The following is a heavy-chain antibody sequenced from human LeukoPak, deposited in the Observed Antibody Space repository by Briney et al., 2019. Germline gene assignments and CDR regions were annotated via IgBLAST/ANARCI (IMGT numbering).Heavy chain of an antibody. CDR3: ARGDYDSSGYYTGEYYFDY. CDR2: IYTSGST. V-gene: IGHV4-61*02. Sequence: SQTLSLTCTVSGGSISSGSYYWSWIRQPAGKGLEWIGRIYTSGSTNYNPSLKSRVAISVDTSKNQFSLKLSSVTAADTAVHYCARGDYDSSGYYTGEYYFDYWGQGTLVTVSS. J-gene: IGHJ4*02. D-gene: IGHD3-22*01. CDR1: GGSISSGSYY.